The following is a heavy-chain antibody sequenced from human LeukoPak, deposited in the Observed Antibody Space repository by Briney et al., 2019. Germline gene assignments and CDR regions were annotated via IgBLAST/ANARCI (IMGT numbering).Heavy chain of an antibody. CDR2: ISAYNGNT. Sequence: ASVKVSCKASGYTFTSYGIIWVRQAPGQGLEWMGWISAYNGNTNYAQKLQGRVTMTTDTSTSTAYMELRSLRSDDTAVYYCARGGDYDILTGFPSWVDYWGQGTLVTVSS. V-gene: IGHV1-18*01. CDR3: ARGGDYDILTGFPSWVDY. D-gene: IGHD3-9*01. CDR1: GYTFTSYG. J-gene: IGHJ4*02.